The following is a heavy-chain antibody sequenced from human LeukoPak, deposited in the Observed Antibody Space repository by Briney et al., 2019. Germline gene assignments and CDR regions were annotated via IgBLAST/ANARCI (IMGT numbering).Heavy chain of an antibody. CDR3: TSGGEYRTSSGYGHDR. V-gene: IGHV3-66*01. Sequence: GSLRLSCAASGFLVSTNYMSWVRQAPGKGPECVSVFYSGGDTYYADSVKGRFTISRDSSKNTVSLQMNSLRAEDTAVYYCTSGGEYRTSSGYGHDRWGQGTLVTVSS. D-gene: IGHD6-6*01. CDR2: FYSGGDT. CDR1: GFLVSTNY. J-gene: IGHJ5*02.